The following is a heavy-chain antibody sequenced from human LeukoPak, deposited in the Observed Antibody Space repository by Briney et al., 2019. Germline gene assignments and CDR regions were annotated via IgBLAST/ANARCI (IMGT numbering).Heavy chain of an antibody. CDR2: ISSSGSPL. V-gene: IGHV3-11*01. D-gene: IGHD6-6*01. Sequence: GGSPRPSCATSGFPFSDYYMSWIRPAPGKGLEWVSYISSSGSPLYYADSVKGRFTISRDNANNSVFLQMNSLRAEGTAVYYCTRDPDTSSKVDYWGQGALVTVSS. CDR3: TRDPDTSSKVDY. J-gene: IGHJ4*02. CDR1: GFPFSDYY.